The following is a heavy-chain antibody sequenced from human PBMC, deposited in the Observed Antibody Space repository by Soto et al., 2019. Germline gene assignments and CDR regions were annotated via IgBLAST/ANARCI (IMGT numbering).Heavy chain of an antibody. Sequence: EVPLLESGGGLVEAGGSLRLSCAASGIAFSDYAMNWVRQAPGKGLEWVASIRGSGVITYIAESVKGRFTISRDNSKNTLYLQMHSLRADDTAVYYCAQGAGPNLPPTVFPTFTRWGQGTLVTVSS. D-gene: IGHD1-1*01. CDR1: GIAFSDYA. V-gene: IGHV3-23*01. J-gene: IGHJ4*02. CDR3: AQGAGPNLPPTVFPTFTR. CDR2: IRGSGVIT.